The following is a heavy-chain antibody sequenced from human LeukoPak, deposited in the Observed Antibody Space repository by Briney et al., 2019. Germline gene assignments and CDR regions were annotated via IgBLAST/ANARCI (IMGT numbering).Heavy chain of an antibody. CDR1: GGSFSGYY. CDR3: ARSPGWSLKGASFDY. D-gene: IGHD6-19*01. Sequence: TSSETLSLTCAVYGGSFSGYYWSWIRQPPGKGLEWIGSIYYSGSTYYNPSLKSRVTISVDTSKNQFSLKLSSVTAADTAVYYCARSPGWSLKGASFDYWGQGTLVTVSS. V-gene: IGHV4-34*01. J-gene: IGHJ4*02. CDR2: IYYSGST.